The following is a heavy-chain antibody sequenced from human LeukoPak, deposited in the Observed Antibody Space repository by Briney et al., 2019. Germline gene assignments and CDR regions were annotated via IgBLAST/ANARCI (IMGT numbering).Heavy chain of an antibody. CDR3: ARLLGYCSSTSCYFDY. CDR1: GFTFSSYS. Sequence: GGSLRLSCAASGFTFSSYSMNWVRQAPGKGLEWVSSISSSSSYIYYADSVKGRFTISRDNAKNSLYLQMNSLRAEDTAVYYCARLLGYCSSTSCYFDYWRQGTLVTVSS. D-gene: IGHD2-2*01. V-gene: IGHV3-21*01. J-gene: IGHJ4*02. CDR2: ISSSSSYI.